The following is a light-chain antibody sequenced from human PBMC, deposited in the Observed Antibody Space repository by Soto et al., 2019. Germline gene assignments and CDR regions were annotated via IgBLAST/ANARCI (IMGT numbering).Light chain of an antibody. J-gene: IGKJ1*01. CDR3: QQYYSYWT. Sequence: DIQMTQSPSTLSASVGDTVTVTCRASQSIGRWLAWYQQKPGKAPKLLIFDASTLENGVPPRFSGSRSGPEFSLTISSLQPDDFSTYYCQQYYSYWTFGQGNKVEIK. V-gene: IGKV1-5*01. CDR1: QSIGRW. CDR2: DAS.